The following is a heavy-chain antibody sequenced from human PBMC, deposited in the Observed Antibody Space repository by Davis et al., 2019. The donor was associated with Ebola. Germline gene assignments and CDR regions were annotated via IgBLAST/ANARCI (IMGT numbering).Heavy chain of an antibody. D-gene: IGHD3-3*01. CDR2: INHSGST. J-gene: IGHJ4*02. CDR3: TSDDFWSGYNY. V-gene: IGHV4-34*01. CDR1: GGSFSGYY. Sequence: PSETLSLTCAVYGGSFSGYYWSWIRQPPGKGLEWIGEINHSGSTNYNPSLKSRVTISVDTSKNQFSLKLSSVTAADTAVYYCTSDDFWSGYNYWGQGTLVTVSS.